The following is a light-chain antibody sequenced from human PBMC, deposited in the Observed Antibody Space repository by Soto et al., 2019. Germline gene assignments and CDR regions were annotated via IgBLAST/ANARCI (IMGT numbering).Light chain of an antibody. CDR2: WAS. V-gene: IGKV4-1*01. CDR3: QQYFSTPLT. J-gene: IGKJ3*01. CDR1: QSLLFSAHNKTF. Sequence: DIVMTQSPDSLAVSLGERATIYCKSSQSLLFSAHNKTFLAWYQQKPGQPPKLLVHWASTRESGVPDRFIGSGSETDFTLTISSLQAADVAVYFCQQYFSTPLTFGPGTRVDFK.